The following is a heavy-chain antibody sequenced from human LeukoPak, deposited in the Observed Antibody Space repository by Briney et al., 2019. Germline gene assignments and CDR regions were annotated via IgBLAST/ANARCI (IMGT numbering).Heavy chain of an antibody. J-gene: IGHJ4*02. CDR2: INFNSGGT. V-gene: IGHV1-2*06. CDR3: ARAGYSSSWLFDY. D-gene: IGHD6-13*01. CDR1: GYTFTGYY. Sequence: ASVKVSCKASGYTFTGYYIHWVRQAPGQGLEWVGRINFNSGGTNYAQRFQGRVTMTRDTSVSTAYMELSRLRSDDTAVYYCARAGYSSSWLFDYWGQGTLVTVSS.